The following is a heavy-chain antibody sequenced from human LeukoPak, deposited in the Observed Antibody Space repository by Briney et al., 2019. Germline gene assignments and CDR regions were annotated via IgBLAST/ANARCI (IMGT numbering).Heavy chain of an antibody. V-gene: IGHV4-39*01. J-gene: IGHJ4*02. CDR3: ARGNYDYVWGGIDY. D-gene: IGHD3-16*01. CDR1: GGSISGSSYN. Sequence: SETLSLTCIVSGGSISGSSYNWGWIRQPPGKGLEWIGSIDNSWSTYYNPSLNSRVTISVDTSKNQFSLDLSSVTAAEPAVYYCARGNYDYVWGGIDYWGQGTLVTVSS. CDR2: IDNSWST.